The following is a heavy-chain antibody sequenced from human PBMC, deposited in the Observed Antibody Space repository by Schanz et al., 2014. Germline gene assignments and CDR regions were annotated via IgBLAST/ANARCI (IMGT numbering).Heavy chain of an antibody. J-gene: IGHJ3*02. CDR1: GGSFSSNY. CDR3: ARGTRERLLLRSRQFAFDI. D-gene: IGHD3-22*01. V-gene: IGHV4-34*02. Sequence: QVQLQQWGAGLLKPSETLSLTCAVYGGSFSSNYWSWIRQPPGKGLEWIGEINQSGPTIYNPYLKSRVTISVEISKNQFSLTLRSVAAADTSVYYCARGTRERLLLRSRQFAFDIWGQGTMVTVSS. CDR2: INQSGPT.